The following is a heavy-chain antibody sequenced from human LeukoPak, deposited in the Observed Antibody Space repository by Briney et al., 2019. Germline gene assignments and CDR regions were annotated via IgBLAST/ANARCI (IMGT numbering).Heavy chain of an antibody. Sequence: GGSLRLSCAASGFTFSNYALSWVRQAPGKGLEWVAVISYDGSNKYYADSVKGRFTISRDNSKNTLYLQMNSLRAEDTAVYYCAREEISSGMYYFDYWGQGTLVTVSS. CDR2: ISYDGSNK. J-gene: IGHJ4*02. CDR1: GFTFSNYA. D-gene: IGHD6-19*01. V-gene: IGHV3-30-3*01. CDR3: AREEISSGMYYFDY.